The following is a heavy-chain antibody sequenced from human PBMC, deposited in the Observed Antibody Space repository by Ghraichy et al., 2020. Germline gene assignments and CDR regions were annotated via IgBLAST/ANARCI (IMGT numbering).Heavy chain of an antibody. CDR1: GGSFSGYY. V-gene: IGHV4-34*01. D-gene: IGHD4-17*01. CDR3: ARGPRLRLRPNYYYYYMDV. CDR2: INHSGST. J-gene: IGHJ6*03. Sequence: SETLSLTCAVYGGSFSGYYWSWIRQPPGKGLEWIGEINHSGSTNYNPSLKSRVTISVDTSKNQFSLKLSSVTAADTAVYYCARGPRLRLRPNYYYYYMDVWGKGTTVTVSS.